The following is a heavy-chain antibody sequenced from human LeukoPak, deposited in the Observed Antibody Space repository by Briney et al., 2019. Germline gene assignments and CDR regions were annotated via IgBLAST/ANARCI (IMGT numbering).Heavy chain of an antibody. CDR3: ASVAYYDFWSGPDY. Sequence: GGSLRLSCAASGFTFSSYAMHLVRQAPGKGLEWVAVISYDGSNKYYADSVKGRFTISRDNSKNTLYLQMNSLRAEDTAVYYCASVAYYDFWSGPDYWGQGTLVTVSS. D-gene: IGHD3-3*01. J-gene: IGHJ4*02. CDR2: ISYDGSNK. V-gene: IGHV3-30-3*01. CDR1: GFTFSSYA.